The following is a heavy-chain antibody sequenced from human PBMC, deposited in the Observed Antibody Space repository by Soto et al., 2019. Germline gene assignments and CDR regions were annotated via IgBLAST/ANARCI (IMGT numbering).Heavy chain of an antibody. CDR3: ARWNSYGYYFDY. D-gene: IGHD5-18*01. CDR1: GYTFTSYG. J-gene: IGHJ4*02. Sequence: GASVKVSCKASGYTFTSYGISWVRQAPGRGLEWMGWISAYNGNTNYAQKLQGRVTMTTDTSTSTAYMELRSLRAEDTAVYYCARWNSYGYYFDYWGQGTLVTVSS. CDR2: ISAYNGNT. V-gene: IGHV1-18*01.